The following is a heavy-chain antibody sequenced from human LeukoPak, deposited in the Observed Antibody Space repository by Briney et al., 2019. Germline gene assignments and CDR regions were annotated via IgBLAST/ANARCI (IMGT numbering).Heavy chain of an antibody. D-gene: IGHD1-1*01. CDR1: GFTFSSYG. CDR2: IWYDGSNK. CDR3: ARDGGYSAPDY. V-gene: IGHV3-33*01. Sequence: GGSLRLSCAASGFTFSSYGMHWVRQAPGKGLEWVAVIWYDGSNKYYADSVKGRFTISRDNSKNTLYLQMNSLRAEDTAVYYCARDGGYSAPDYWGQGTLVTVSS. J-gene: IGHJ4*02.